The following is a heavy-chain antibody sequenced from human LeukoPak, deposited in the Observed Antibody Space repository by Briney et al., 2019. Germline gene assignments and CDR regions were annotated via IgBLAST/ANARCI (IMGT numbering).Heavy chain of an antibody. V-gene: IGHV4-59*11. CDR3: ARDQVGYGLDY. CDR2: IFDTGNT. J-gene: IGHJ4*02. CDR1: GGPINNQY. Sequence: SETLSLTCIVSGGPINNQYWSWIRQPPGQGLEWIGYIFDTGNTNYNPSLKSRVALSLDTSKNQFSLKLSSVTAADTAVYYCARDQVGYGLDYWGQGTLVTDSS. D-gene: IGHD5-18*01.